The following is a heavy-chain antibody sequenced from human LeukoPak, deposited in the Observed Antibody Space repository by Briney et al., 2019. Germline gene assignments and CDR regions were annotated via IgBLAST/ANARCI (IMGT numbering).Heavy chain of an antibody. CDR3: ARHMSLTYYDYVLNYYYGMDV. CDR1: GGSISSYY. J-gene: IGHJ6*02. Sequence: RASETLSLTCTVSGGSISSYYWSWIRQPPGKGLEWIGYIYYSGSTNYNPSLKSRVTISVDTSKNQFSLKLSSVTAADTAVYYCARHMSLTYYDYVLNYYYGMDVWGQGTTVTVSS. CDR2: IYYSGST. D-gene: IGHD3-16*01. V-gene: IGHV4-59*08.